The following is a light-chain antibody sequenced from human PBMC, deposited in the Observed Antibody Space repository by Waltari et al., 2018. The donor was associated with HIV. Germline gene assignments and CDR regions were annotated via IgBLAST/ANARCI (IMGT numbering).Light chain of an antibody. CDR3: SSYTTRNTRV. CDR2: EVS. Sequence: QSALTQPASVSGSPGQSITIPCTGTSSDVGVYNYVSWYQQHPGKAPKLMIYEVSNRPSGVSNRCSGSKSGNTASLTISGRKAEDEADYYCSSYTTRNTRVFGGGTTLTVL. CDR1: SSDVGVYNY. J-gene: IGLJ3*02. V-gene: IGLV2-14*01.